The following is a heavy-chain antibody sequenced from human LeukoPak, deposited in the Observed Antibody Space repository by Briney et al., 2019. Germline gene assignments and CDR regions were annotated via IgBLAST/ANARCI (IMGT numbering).Heavy chain of an antibody. CDR2: IYTSGST. V-gene: IGHV4-61*02. J-gene: IGHJ4*02. Sequence: PSETLSLTCTVSGYSISSGSYYWSWIRQPAGKGLEWIGRIYTSGSTNYNSSLKSRVTISVDTSKNQFSLKLSSVTAADTAVYYCARDRGYSYGDDFDYWGQGTLVTVSS. CDR1: GYSISSGSYY. CDR3: ARDRGYSYGDDFDY. D-gene: IGHD5-18*01.